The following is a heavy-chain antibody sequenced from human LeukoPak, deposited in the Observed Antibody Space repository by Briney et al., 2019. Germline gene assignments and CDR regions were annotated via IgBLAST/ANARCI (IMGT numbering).Heavy chain of an antibody. J-gene: IGHJ4*02. D-gene: IGHD7-27*01. CDR1: SGSISSYY. Sequence: PSETLSLTCTVSSGSISSYYWSWIRQPAGKGLEWIGHIYTTGSTNYNPSLKSRVTISVDMSKNHFSLKLISVTAADTAVYYCASHRTGDLPFDYWGQGTLVTVSS. CDR2: IYTTGST. CDR3: ASHRTGDLPFDY. V-gene: IGHV4-4*07.